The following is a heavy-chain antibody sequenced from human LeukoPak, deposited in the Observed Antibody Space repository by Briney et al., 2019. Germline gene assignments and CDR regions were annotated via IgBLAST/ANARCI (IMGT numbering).Heavy chain of an antibody. CDR3: ARGRPRSGYYPFDY. CDR1: GGSISSYY. J-gene: IGHJ4*02. CDR2: IYYSGST. D-gene: IGHD3-3*01. Sequence: SETLSLTCTVSGGSISSYYWSWIRQPPGKGLEWIGYIYYSGSTNYNPSLKSRVTISVDTSMNQFSLKLSSVTAADTAVYYCARGRPRSGYYPFDYWGQGTLVTVSS. V-gene: IGHV4-59*01.